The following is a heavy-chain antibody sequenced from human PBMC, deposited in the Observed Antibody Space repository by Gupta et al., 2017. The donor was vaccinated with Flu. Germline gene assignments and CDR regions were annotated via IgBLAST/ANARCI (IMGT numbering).Heavy chain of an antibody. D-gene: IGHD6-6*01. V-gene: IGHV4-34*01. J-gene: IGHJ4*02. CDR3: ARGGAGRPAF. CDR1: GGTFSGYF. CDR2: IEQTGRI. Sequence: LICAVSGGTFSGYFGNWIGQSPEKGMEWIGEIEQTGRINKNPALTSRVNIKRDTYKRKYSLRLSSVTAAYTGVYYWARGGAGRPAFWGQGTLVTVSS.